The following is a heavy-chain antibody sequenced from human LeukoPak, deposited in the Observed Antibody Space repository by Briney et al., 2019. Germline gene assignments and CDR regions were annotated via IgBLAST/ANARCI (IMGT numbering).Heavy chain of an antibody. D-gene: IGHD4/OR15-4a*01. CDR3: ARSRLTTASAFDI. V-gene: IGHV5-51*01. Sequence: GESLKISCKGSGYSLTSYWIGWVRQMPGKGLEWMGIIYPGDSDTRYSPSFQGQVTISADKSISTAYLQWSSLKASDTAMYYCARSRLTTASAFDIWGQGTMVTVSS. J-gene: IGHJ3*02. CDR1: GYSLTSYW. CDR2: IYPGDSDT.